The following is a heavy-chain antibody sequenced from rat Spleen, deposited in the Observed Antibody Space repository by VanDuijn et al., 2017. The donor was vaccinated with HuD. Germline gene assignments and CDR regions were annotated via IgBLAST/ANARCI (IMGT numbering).Heavy chain of an antibody. D-gene: IGHD5-1*01. J-gene: IGHJ4*01. CDR2: MWRSGST. CDR1: GFSLTNYS. Sequence: QVQLMESGPGLVQPSETLSLTCTVSGFSLTNYSVHWARQSPGKGLEWVGVMWRSGSTEYNSALKSRLSISRDTSKNHIFLKMNSLQSEDTTTYYCARAPGNGYVMDAWGQGASVTVSS. CDR3: ARAPGNGYVMDA. V-gene: IGHV2-45*01.